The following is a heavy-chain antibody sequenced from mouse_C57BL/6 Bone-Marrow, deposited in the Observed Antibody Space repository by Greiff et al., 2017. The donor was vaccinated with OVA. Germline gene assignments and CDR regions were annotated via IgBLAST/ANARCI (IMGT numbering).Heavy chain of an antibody. D-gene: IGHD2-10*01. CDR3: ARYITYYPFDY. CDR1: GFTFTDYY. CDR2: IRNKANGYTN. J-gene: IGHJ2*01. Sequence: EVKLMESGGGLVQPGGSLSLSCAASGFTFTDYYMSWVRQPPGKALEWLGFIRNKANGYTNEYSASVKGRFTISRDNYQSILYLQMNALRAEDSATYYCARYITYYPFDYWGQGTTRTVSS. V-gene: IGHV7-3*01.